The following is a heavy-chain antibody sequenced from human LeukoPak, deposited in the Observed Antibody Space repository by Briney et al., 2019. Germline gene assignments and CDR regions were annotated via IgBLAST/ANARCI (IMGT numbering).Heavy chain of an antibody. CDR1: GGSISSSSYY. D-gene: IGHD6-6*01. CDR3: ARPIGHSSLSYFDF. CDR2: CYYSGST. Sequence: ASETLSLTCTVSGGSISSSSYYWGWIRQPPGKGLEWIWACYYSGSTYYHPSLKSRVTVSVDTSKNQFSLKLSSVTAADTAVYYCARPIGHSSLSYFDFWGRGALVTVSS. V-gene: IGHV4-39*01. J-gene: IGHJ4*02.